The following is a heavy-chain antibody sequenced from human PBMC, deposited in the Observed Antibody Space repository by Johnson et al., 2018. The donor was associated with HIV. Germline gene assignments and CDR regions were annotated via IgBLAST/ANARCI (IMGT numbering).Heavy chain of an antibody. V-gene: IGHV3-30*04. D-gene: IGHD3-3*01. J-gene: IGHJ3*02. Sequence: VQLVESGGGVVQPGRSLRLSCAASGFTFNSYPMHWVRQAPGKGLEWVAVISYAGNKKYYADSLKGRFTISRDNSKNTLDLEMNSLKTEDTAVYYCTSDLWLEWSEGNDAFDIWGQGTMVTVSS. CDR1: GFTFNSYP. CDR3: TSDLWLEWSEGNDAFDI. CDR2: ISYAGNKK.